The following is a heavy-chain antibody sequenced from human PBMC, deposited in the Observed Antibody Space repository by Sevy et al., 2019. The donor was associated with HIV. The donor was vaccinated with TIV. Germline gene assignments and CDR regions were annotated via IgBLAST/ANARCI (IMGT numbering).Heavy chain of an antibody. Sequence: SETLSLTWTVSGGSISSSSYYWGWIRQPPGKGLEWIGSIYYSGSTYYNPSLKSRVTISVDTSKNQFSLKLTSVTAADTAVYYCARHVVGYCSGGSYYLRAFDIWGQGTMVTVSS. V-gene: IGHV4-39*01. CDR2: IYYSGST. D-gene: IGHD2-15*01. CDR1: GGSISSSSYY. CDR3: ARHVVGYCSGGSYYLRAFDI. J-gene: IGHJ3*02.